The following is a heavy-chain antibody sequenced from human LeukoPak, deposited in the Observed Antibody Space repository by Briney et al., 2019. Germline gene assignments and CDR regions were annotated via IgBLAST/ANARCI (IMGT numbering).Heavy chain of an antibody. Sequence: SETLSLTCTVSGGSISSYYWSWIRQPPGKGLEWSGYIYYSGSTNYNPSLKSRVTISVDTSKNQFSLKLSSVTAADTAVYYCARDSGAAIDYWGQGTLVTVSS. CDR3: ARDSGAAIDY. J-gene: IGHJ4*02. D-gene: IGHD2-2*02. CDR2: IYYSGST. CDR1: GGSISSYY. V-gene: IGHV4-59*01.